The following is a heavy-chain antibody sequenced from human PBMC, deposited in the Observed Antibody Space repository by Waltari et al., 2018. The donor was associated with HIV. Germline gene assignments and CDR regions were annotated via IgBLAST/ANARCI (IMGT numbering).Heavy chain of an antibody. D-gene: IGHD4-4*01. CDR2: IVGGSGNA. J-gene: IGHJ4*02. V-gene: IGHV1-58*01. Sequence: QMQLVQSGPEVKKPGTSVKVSCKASGFTFTSSAVQWVRQARGQRLEWIGWIVGGSGNANYAQKFQERVTITRDMSTSTAYMELSSLRSEDTAVYYCAAPSDPTVTRGIFDYWGQGTLVTVSS. CDR3: AAPSDPTVTRGIFDY. CDR1: GFTFTSSA.